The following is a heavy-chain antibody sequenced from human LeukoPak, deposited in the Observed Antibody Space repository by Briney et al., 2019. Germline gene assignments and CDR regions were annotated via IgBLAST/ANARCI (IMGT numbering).Heavy chain of an antibody. CDR2: ISRDGGRT. D-gene: IGHD3-3*01. Sequence: GGSLRLSCAASGFTSGFTFDDYGMNWVRQVPGKGLEWVSGISRDGGRTGYADSVQGRFTISRDNSRNSLHLQMNSLRVEDTAFYYCVKDSNYDFWSGYYKGFDNWGQGTLATVSS. J-gene: IGHJ4*02. CDR3: VKDSNYDFWSGYYKGFDN. V-gene: IGHV3-20*04. CDR1: GFTFDDYG.